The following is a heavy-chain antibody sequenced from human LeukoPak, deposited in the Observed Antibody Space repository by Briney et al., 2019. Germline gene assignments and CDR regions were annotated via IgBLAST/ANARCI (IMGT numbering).Heavy chain of an antibody. D-gene: IGHD2-15*01. V-gene: IGHV3-48*03. CDR1: GFTFSTYE. Sequence: GGSLSLSCAASGFTFSTYEMNWVRQAPGKGLEWVSYISSGASTIYYADSVKGRFTISRDNAKKSVYLQMSSLRAEDTAVYYCARIFYYYGMDVWGQGTTVTVSS. CDR3: ARIFYYYGMDV. J-gene: IGHJ6*02. CDR2: ISSGASTI.